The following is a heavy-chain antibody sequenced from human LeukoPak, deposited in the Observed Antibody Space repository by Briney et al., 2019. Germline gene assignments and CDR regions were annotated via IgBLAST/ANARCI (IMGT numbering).Heavy chain of an antibody. J-gene: IGHJ4*02. CDR1: GLTFNKYA. D-gene: IGHD6-19*01. Sequence: TGGSLRLSCAVSGLTFNKYAMNWVPQGPGKGLEWVSGIGASGATTYYADSVKGRFTISRDNSKNTLFLQLKSLRADDTGVYFCAKDLEAVAGTIVNDYWGQGTPVTVSS. CDR2: IGASGATT. V-gene: IGHV3-23*01. CDR3: AKDLEAVAGTIVNDY.